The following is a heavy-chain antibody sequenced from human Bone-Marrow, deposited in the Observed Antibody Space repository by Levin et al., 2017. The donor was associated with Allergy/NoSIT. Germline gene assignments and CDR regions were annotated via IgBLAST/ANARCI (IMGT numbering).Heavy chain of an antibody. CDR1: GFTFSSYA. Sequence: SPPLRSAASGFTFSSYAMSWVRQAPSPPPPWLLAISGSGGSTYYADSVKGRFTISRDNSKNTLYLQMNSLRAEDTAVYYCAKAPGRRDCSSTSCPPPPYYGMDVWGQGTTVTVSS. CDR2: ISGSGGST. J-gene: IGHJ6*02. D-gene: IGHD2-2*01. V-gene: IGHV3-23*01. CDR3: AKAPGRRDCSSTSCPPPPYYGMDV.